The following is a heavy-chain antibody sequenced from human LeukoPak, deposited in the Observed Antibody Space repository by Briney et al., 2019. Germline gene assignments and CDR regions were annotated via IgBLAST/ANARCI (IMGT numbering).Heavy chain of an antibody. CDR2: ISYDGSNK. CDR1: GFTFSSYG. V-gene: IGHV3-33*05. CDR3: AREGGARYCSSTSCHDY. Sequence: GGSLRLSCAASGFTFSSYGMHWVRQAPGKGLEWVAVISYDGSNKYYADSVKGRFTISRDNSKNTLYLQMNSLRAEDTAVYYCAREGGARYCSSTSCHDYWGQGTLVTVSS. J-gene: IGHJ4*02. D-gene: IGHD2-2*01.